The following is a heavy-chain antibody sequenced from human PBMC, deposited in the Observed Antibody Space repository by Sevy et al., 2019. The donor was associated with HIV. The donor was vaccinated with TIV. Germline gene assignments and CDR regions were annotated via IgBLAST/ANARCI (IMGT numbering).Heavy chain of an antibody. J-gene: IGHJ6*02. V-gene: IGHV1-18*01. CDR3: ARATPLSVGTVRFVYYYYGMDV. CDR1: GYTFTSYG. Sequence: ASVKVSCKASGYTFTSYGISWVRQAPGQGLEWMGWISAYNGNTNYAQKLQGRVTMTTDTSTSTAYMELRSLRSDDTAVYYWARATPLSVGTVRFVYYYYGMDVWGQGTTVTVSS. D-gene: IGHD3-16*01. CDR2: ISAYNGNT.